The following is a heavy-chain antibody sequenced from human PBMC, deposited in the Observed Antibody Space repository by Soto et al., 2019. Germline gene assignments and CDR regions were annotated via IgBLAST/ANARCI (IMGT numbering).Heavy chain of an antibody. CDR3: AYSSGWYYFDY. CDR1: GGSIXXXXXX. V-gene: IGHV4-31*03. J-gene: IGHJ4*02. CDR2: IYYSGST. D-gene: IGHD6-19*01. Sequence: SETMSLTCTVAGGSIXXXXXXXXXXRQPAGKGLESIGYIYYSGSTYYNPSLKSRVTISVXTXXHQXXXKLXXXXXGXXAVYYCAYSSGWYYFDYWGQGTLVTV.